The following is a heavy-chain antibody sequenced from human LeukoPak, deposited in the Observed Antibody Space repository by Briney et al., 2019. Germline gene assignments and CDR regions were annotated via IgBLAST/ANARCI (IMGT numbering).Heavy chain of an antibody. CDR3: AKLSTMTTYGYFDY. Sequence: GGSLRLSCAASGFTFSSYAMSWVRQAPGKGLEWVSAISGSGGSTYYADSVKGRFTISRDNSKNTLYLQMNSPRAEDTAVYYCAKLSTMTTYGYFDYWGQGTLVTVSS. CDR2: ISGSGGST. D-gene: IGHD4-17*01. V-gene: IGHV3-23*01. J-gene: IGHJ4*02. CDR1: GFTFSSYA.